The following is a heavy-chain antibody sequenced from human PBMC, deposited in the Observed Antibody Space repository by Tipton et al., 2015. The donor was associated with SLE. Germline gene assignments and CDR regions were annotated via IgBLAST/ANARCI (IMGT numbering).Heavy chain of an antibody. D-gene: IGHD6-13*01. CDR1: GGSISSHY. V-gene: IGHV4-59*08. J-gene: IGHJ6*02. CDR3: ARQGYSSSWYYYYYGMDV. CDR2: IYYSGST. Sequence: GLVKPSETLSLTCTVSGGSISSHYWSWIRQPPGKGLEWIGYIYYSGSTNYNPSLKSRVTISVDTSKNQFSLKLSSVTAADTAVYYRARQGYSSSWYYYYYGMDVWGQGTTVTVSS.